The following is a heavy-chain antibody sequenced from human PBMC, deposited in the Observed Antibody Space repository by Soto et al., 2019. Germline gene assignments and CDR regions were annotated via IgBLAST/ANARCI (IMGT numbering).Heavy chain of an antibody. CDR2: ISYDGSNK. V-gene: IGHV3-30*18. CDR3: AKDIRLAGDLGSYNWFDP. Sequence: GGSLRLSCAASGFTFSSYGMHWVRQAPGKGLEWVAVISYDGSNKYYADSVKGRFTISRDNSKNTLYLQMNSLRAEDTAVYYCAKDIRLAGDLGSYNWFDPWGQGTLVTVSS. CDR1: GFTFSSYG. J-gene: IGHJ5*02. D-gene: IGHD3-16*01.